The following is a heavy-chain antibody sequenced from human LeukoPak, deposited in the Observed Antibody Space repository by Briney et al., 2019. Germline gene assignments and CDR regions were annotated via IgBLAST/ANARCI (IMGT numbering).Heavy chain of an antibody. D-gene: IGHD4-17*01. Sequence: PSETLSLTCTVSGGSISSSSYYWGWIRQPPGQGLEWIGSNYYSGSTYYNPSLKSRVTISVDTSKNQFSLKLSSVTAADTAVYYCAIYCDYVGLQDYWGQGTLVTVSS. J-gene: IGHJ4*02. CDR3: AIYCDYVGLQDY. CDR2: NYYSGST. V-gene: IGHV4-39*01. CDR1: GGSISSSSYY.